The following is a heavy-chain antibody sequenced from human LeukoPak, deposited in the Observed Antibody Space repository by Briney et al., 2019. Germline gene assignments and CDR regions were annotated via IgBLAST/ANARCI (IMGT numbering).Heavy chain of an antibody. CDR3: ARGYCSGGTCYLVENWLDP. D-gene: IGHD2-15*01. CDR1: GGTFSSYA. CDR2: IIPIFGTA. Sequence: GSSVKVSCKASGGTFSSYAISWVRQAPGQGLEWTGGIIPIFGTANYAQKFQGRVTITTDESTSTAYMEQSSLRSEDTAVYYCARGYCSGGTCYLVENWLDPWGQGTLVTVSS. J-gene: IGHJ5*02. V-gene: IGHV1-69*05.